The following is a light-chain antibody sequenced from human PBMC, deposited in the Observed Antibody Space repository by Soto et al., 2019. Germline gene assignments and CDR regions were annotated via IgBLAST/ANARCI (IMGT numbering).Light chain of an antibody. J-gene: IGKJ1*01. Sequence: EIVLTQSPGTLSLSAGERATLSCRASQSVADNYLAWYQQKPGQAPRLLIYAASRRATGIPDTFSGSGSGTDFTLTITRLEPEDFALYYCQQYGHSPRTFGQGTKVDIK. V-gene: IGKV3-20*01. CDR2: AAS. CDR1: QSVADNY. CDR3: QQYGHSPRT.